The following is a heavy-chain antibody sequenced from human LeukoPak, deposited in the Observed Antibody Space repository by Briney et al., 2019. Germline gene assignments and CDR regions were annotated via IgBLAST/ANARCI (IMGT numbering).Heavy chain of an antibody. D-gene: IGHD6-13*01. Sequence: GGSLRLSCAASVFTFSSYSMNWVRQAPGKGRECVSGISGGGGNTYYADSVKGRFTISRDNPKHTLYRQRNSRRADDKAGYHCAKDARSSSWSYSFDYWGQGTLVTVSS. J-gene: IGHJ4*02. CDR2: ISGGGGNT. V-gene: IGHV3-23*01. CDR3: AKDARSSSWSYSFDY. CDR1: VFTFSSYS.